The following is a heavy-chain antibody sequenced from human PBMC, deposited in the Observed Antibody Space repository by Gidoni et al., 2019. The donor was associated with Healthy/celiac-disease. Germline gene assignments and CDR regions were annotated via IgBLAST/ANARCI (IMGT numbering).Heavy chain of an antibody. CDR1: GFTFSSYA. D-gene: IGHD5-18*01. J-gene: IGHJ3*02. V-gene: IGHV3-23*01. CDR2: IGGSGGST. CDR3: AKDPDPAMAVGAFDI. Sequence: EVQLLESGGGLVQPGGSLRLSCAACGFTFSSYATSWVHQAPGKGLEWFSAIGGSGGSTYDADSVKGRFTISRDNAKNTLYLQMNSLRAEDTAVYYCAKDPDPAMAVGAFDIWGQGTMVTVSS.